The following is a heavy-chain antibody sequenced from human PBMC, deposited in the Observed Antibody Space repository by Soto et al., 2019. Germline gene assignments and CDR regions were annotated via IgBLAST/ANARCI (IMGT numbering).Heavy chain of an antibody. CDR1: GYTFSDYF. CDR2: INPKRGGT. CDR3: ARDSGIPGRHWYFGL. Sequence: QVQLVQSGAEVKKPGASVKVSCTTYGYTFSDYFLHWVRQAPGQGPEWMGFINPKRGGTEYAQKFQGRVTMTRDTSSSTVYMDLSGLTSDDTAIYYCARDSGIPGRHWYFGLWGRGTLVTVSS. D-gene: IGHD2-21*01. J-gene: IGHJ2*01. V-gene: IGHV1-2*02.